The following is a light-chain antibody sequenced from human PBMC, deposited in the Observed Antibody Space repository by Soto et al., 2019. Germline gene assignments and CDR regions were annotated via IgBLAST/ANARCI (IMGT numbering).Light chain of an antibody. CDR1: QSVSDN. CDR3: QQYNNWPLT. V-gene: IGKV3-15*01. Sequence: EIVMMQSPATLSVSPGERATLSCRTSQSVSDNLAWYQQKPGQAPRLLIYGASTRATGIPARFSGSGSGTEFTLTIGSLQSEDFAVYYCQQYNNWPLTFGGGTKVDIK. J-gene: IGKJ4*01. CDR2: GAS.